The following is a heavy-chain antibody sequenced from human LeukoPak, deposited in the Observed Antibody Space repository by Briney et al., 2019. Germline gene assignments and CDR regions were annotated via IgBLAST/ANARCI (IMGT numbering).Heavy chain of an antibody. V-gene: IGHV3-23*01. CDR3: ARDHGDFDY. Sequence: GGSLRLSCVISGFTFSSSAVSWVRQAPGKGLQWVSSIIGRGGGIYYAESVKGRFIISGDNSKNTVYLQMSSLRAEDTAVYYCARDHGDFDYWGQGTLVTVSS. D-gene: IGHD4-17*01. J-gene: IGHJ4*02. CDR1: GFTFSSSA. CDR2: IIGRGGGI.